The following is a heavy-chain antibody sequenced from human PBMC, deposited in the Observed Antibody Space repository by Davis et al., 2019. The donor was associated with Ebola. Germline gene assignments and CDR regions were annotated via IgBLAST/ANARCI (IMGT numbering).Heavy chain of an antibody. CDR2: INSDGSST. CDR3: ASGSSGWYYYYYGMDV. D-gene: IGHD6-19*01. V-gene: IGHV3-74*01. J-gene: IGHJ6*02. Sequence: GESPNLSCASSGFTFSSYWMHWVRQAPGKGLVWVSRINSDGSSTSYADSVKGRFTISRDNAKNTLYLQMNSLRAEDTAVYYCASGSSGWYYYYYGMDVWGQGTTVTVSS. CDR1: GFTFSSYW.